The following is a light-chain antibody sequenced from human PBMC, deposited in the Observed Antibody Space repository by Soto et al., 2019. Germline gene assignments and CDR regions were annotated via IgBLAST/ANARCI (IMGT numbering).Light chain of an antibody. CDR1: SSNIGSNT. V-gene: IGLV1-44*01. CDR3: AAWDDSLNDYV. J-gene: IGLJ1*01. Sequence: QSVLTQPPSASGTPGQRVTISCSGSSSNIGSNTVNWYQQLPGTAPKLLIYSNNQRPSGVPDRFSGSKSGTSASLAISGLQSEDEADYYCAAWDDSLNDYVFGTGTKVTAL. CDR2: SNN.